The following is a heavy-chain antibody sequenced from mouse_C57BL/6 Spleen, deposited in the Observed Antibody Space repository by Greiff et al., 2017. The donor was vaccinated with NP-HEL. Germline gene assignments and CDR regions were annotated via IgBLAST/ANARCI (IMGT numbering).Heavy chain of an antibody. Sequence: VKLQESGAELVRPGASVKLSCKASGYTFTDYYINWVKQRPGQGLEWIARIYPGSGNTYYNEKFKGKATLTAEKSSSTAYMQLSSLTSEDSAVYFCARHWDSYWGQGTTLTVSS. V-gene: IGHV1-76*01. J-gene: IGHJ2*01. CDR2: IYPGSGNT. D-gene: IGHD4-1*01. CDR3: ARHWDSY. CDR1: GYTFTDYY.